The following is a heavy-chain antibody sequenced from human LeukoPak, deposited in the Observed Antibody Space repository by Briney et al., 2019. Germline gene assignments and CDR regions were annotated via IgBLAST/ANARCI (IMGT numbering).Heavy chain of an antibody. CDR3: ARAHEGGATYRRTPDAFDI. CDR2: IYYSGST. V-gene: IGHV4-59*01. CDR1: GDSISSYY. Sequence: KPSETLSLTCTVSGDSISSYYWSWIRQPPAKGLEWIGYIYYSGSTNYNPSLKSRVTISVDTSKNQFSLKLSSVTAADTAVYYCARAHEGGATYRRTPDAFDIWGQGTMVTVSS. J-gene: IGHJ3*02. D-gene: IGHD1-26*01.